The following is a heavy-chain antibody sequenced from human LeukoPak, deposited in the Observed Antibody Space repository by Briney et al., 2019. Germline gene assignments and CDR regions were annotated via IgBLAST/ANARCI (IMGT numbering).Heavy chain of an antibody. Sequence: SETLSLTCAVYGGSFSGYYWSWIRQPPGKELEWIGEINHSGSTNYNPSLKSRVTISVDTSKNQFSLKLSSVTAADTAVYYCARGGAIFGVVTRYYMDVWGKGTTVTVSS. D-gene: IGHD3-3*01. V-gene: IGHV4-34*01. CDR2: INHSGST. CDR1: GGSFSGYY. CDR3: ARGGAIFGVVTRYYMDV. J-gene: IGHJ6*03.